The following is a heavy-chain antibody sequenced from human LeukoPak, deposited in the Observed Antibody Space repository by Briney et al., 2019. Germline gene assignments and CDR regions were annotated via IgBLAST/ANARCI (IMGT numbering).Heavy chain of an antibody. CDR3: ARELAAAAYLNWFDP. V-gene: IGHV3-21*01. J-gene: IGHJ5*02. Sequence: GGSLRLSCAASGFTFSSYGMNWVRQAPGKGVEWVSSMNSSSSYIYYADSVKGRFTISRDNAKNSLYLQMNSLRAEDTAVYYCARELAAAAYLNWFDPGGQGTLVTVSS. CDR1: GFTFSSYG. D-gene: IGHD6-13*01. CDR2: MNSSSSYI.